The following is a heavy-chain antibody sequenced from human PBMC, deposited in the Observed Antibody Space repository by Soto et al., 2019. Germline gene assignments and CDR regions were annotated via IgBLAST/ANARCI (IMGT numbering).Heavy chain of an antibody. V-gene: IGHV3-30*03. CDR1: GFTFSSYG. CDR2: ISYDGSNK. Sequence: ESGGGVVQPGRSLRLSCAASGFTFSSYGMHWVRQAPGKGLEWVAVISYDGSNKYYADSVKGRFTISRDNSKNTLYLQMNSLRAEDTAVYYCAREADYWGQGTLVTVSS. J-gene: IGHJ4*02. CDR3: AREADY.